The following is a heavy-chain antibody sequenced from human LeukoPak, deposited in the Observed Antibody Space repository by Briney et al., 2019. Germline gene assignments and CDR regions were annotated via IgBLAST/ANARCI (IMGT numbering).Heavy chain of an antibody. J-gene: IGHJ4*02. CDR2: IWYDGSNI. V-gene: IGHV3-33*01. CDR1: GFMFSDYG. CDR3: ARQRLVRDPGDY. D-gene: IGHD6-19*01. Sequence: GGSLRLSCAASGFMFSDYGMHWVRQAPGKGLEWVAAIWYDGSNIFYADSVKGRFTISRDNAKNSLYLQMNSLRAEDTAVYYCARQRLVRDPGDYWGQGTLVTVSS.